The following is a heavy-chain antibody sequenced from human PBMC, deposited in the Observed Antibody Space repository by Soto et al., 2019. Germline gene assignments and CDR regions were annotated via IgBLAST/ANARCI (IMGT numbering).Heavy chain of an antibody. CDR2: TYCRSKWYS. J-gene: IGHJ5*02. CDR1: WDSVSSNSAA. CDR3: ARGPGSLRP. V-gene: IGHV6-1*01. Sequence: SQTLSLTCAISWDSVSSNSAAWNWIRLSPSRGLEWLGRTYCRSKWYSVYAPSVRSPIRINPDTSKNQVSLHRNSVTPDDTAIYDSARGPGSLRPWGQGTLVTVSS. D-gene: IGHD1-1*01.